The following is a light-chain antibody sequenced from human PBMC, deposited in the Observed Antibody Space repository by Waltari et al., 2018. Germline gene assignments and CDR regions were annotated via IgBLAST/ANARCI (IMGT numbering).Light chain of an antibody. CDR2: AAS. V-gene: IGKV1D-12*01. J-gene: IGKJ5*01. Sequence: DIQMTQSPSSVSASVGDRVTITCRARQGISSLLAWYQQKPGKAPKLLIYAASSVQSGVPARFSGSGSGTDFTLTISSLQPEDFATYYCQQANSFPITFGQGTRLEIK. CDR3: QQANSFPIT. CDR1: QGISSL.